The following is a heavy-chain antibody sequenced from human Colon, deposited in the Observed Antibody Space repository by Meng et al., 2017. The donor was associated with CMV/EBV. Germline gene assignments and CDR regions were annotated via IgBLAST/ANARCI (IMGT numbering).Heavy chain of an antibody. CDR2: IRTNT. Sequence: ASVKVSCKASGYTFTGYYMHWVRQAPGQGLEWMGWIRTNTNYAQKFQGRVTVTTDTSTSTAYMELRNLTSDDTAVYYCARDVAMRTRVVPAAMYWGQGTLVTVSS. J-gene: IGHJ4*02. V-gene: IGHV1-18*04. CDR1: GYTFTGYY. CDR3: ARDVAMRTRVVPAAMY. D-gene: IGHD2-2*01.